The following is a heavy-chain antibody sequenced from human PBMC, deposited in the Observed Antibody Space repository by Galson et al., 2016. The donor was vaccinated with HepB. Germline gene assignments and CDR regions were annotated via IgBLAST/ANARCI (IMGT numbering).Heavy chain of an antibody. Sequence: SVKVSCKASGYTFPSYGISWVRQAPGQGLEWMGWVSGYNGNTKYAQKFQGRVTMTRDTPTTTAYMELRSLRPDDTAVYYCVRDDDFWAGRYSTYLDYWGQGTRVTVSS. CDR3: VRDDDFWAGRYSTYLDY. J-gene: IGHJ4*02. CDR2: VSGYNGNT. CDR1: GYTFPSYG. V-gene: IGHV1-18*01. D-gene: IGHD3/OR15-3a*01.